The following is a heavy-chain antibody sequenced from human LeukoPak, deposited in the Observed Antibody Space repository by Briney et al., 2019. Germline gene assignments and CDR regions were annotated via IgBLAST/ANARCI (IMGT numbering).Heavy chain of an antibody. D-gene: IGHD2-2*01. Sequence: ASVKVSCKASGYTFTSYAMHWVRQAPGQRLEWMGWINAGNGNTKYSQKFQGRVTITRDTSASTAYMELSSLRSEDTAVYYCARGRSIVVVPAAIYPPFGYWGQGTLVTVSS. CDR2: INAGNGNT. V-gene: IGHV1-3*01. J-gene: IGHJ4*02. CDR3: ARGRSIVVVPAAIYPPFGY. CDR1: GYTFTSYA.